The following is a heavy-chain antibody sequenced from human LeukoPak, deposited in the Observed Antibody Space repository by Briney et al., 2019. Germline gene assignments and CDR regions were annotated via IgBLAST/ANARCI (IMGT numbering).Heavy chain of an antibody. CDR1: GGSFSGYY. CDR2: INHSGST. D-gene: IGHD3-3*01. J-gene: IGHJ4*02. Sequence: SETLSLTCAVYGGSFSGYYWSWIRQAPGKGLEWIGEINHSGSTNYNPSLKSRVTISVDTSKNQFSLKLSSVTAADTAVYYCARGQFWRYFDYWGQGTLVTVSS. CDR3: ARGQFWRYFDY. V-gene: IGHV4-34*01.